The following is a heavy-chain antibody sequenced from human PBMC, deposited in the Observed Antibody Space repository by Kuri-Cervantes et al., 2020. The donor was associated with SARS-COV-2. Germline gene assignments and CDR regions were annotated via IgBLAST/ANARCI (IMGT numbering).Heavy chain of an antibody. J-gene: IGHJ6*03. CDR2: ISYDGSNK. CDR1: GFTFSSYA. CDR3: ARRVGRFLDPGWRITGDYYYYYMDV. V-gene: IGHV3-30-3*01. D-gene: IGHD3-3*01. Sequence: GGSLRLSCAASGFTFSSYAMHWVRQAPGKGLEWVAVISYDGSNKYYADSVKGRFTISRDNAKNSLYLQMNSLRAEDTAVYYRARRVGRFLDPGWRITGDYYYYYMDVWGKGTTVTVSS.